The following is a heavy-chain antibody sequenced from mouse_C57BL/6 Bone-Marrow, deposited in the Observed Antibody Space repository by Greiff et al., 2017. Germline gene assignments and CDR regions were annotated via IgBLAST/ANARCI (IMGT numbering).Heavy chain of an antibody. D-gene: IGHD1-1*01. CDR2: IYPVSGST. J-gene: IGHJ2*01. V-gene: IGHV1-55*01. Sequence: QVHVKQPGAELVKPGASVMMSCKASGYTFTSYWITWVKQRPGQGLEWIGDIYPVSGSTNYNEKFKSKATLTVDTSSSTAYMQLSSLTSEDSAVYYCARLPYYYGSSVYYLDYWGQGTTLTVSS. CDR3: ARLPYYYGSSVYYLDY. CDR1: GYTFTSYW.